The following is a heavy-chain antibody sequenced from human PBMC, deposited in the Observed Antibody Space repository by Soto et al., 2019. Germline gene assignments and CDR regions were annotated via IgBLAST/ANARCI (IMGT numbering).Heavy chain of an antibody. CDR2: ISSSSSYI. V-gene: IGHV3-21*01. CDR3: ARAPLKADDYVWGSYRYGGWFDP. Sequence: GGSLRLSCAASGFTFSSYSMNWVRQAPGKGLEWVSSISSSSSYIYYADSVKGRFTISRDNAKNSLYLQMNSLRAEDTAVYYCARAPLKADDYVWGSYRYGGWFDPWGQGTLVTVSS. CDR1: GFTFSSYS. J-gene: IGHJ5*02. D-gene: IGHD3-16*02.